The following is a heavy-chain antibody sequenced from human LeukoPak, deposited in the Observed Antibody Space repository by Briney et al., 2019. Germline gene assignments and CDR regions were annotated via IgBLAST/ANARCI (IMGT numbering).Heavy chain of an antibody. D-gene: IGHD3-10*01. Sequence: SETLSLTCAVSGYSISSGYYWGWIRQPPGKGLEWIGSIYHSGSTYYNPSLKSRVTISVDTSKNQFSLKLSSVTAADTAVYYCARGSGSYPFDYWGQGTLDTVSS. CDR2: IYHSGST. V-gene: IGHV4-38-2*01. CDR1: GYSISSGYY. CDR3: ARGSGSYPFDY. J-gene: IGHJ4*02.